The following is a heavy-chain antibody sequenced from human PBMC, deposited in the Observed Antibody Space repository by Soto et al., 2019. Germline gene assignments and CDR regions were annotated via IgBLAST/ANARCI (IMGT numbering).Heavy chain of an antibody. Sequence: PGGSLRLSCAASGFTFSNYGMHWVRQAQGKGLEWVAVITYDGNNKYYADSVKGRFTLSRDSSKNTLYLQMDSLRAEDTAVYYCAKAQTATYYDILTGPDYWGQGTLVTVSS. D-gene: IGHD3-9*01. CDR3: AKAQTATYYDILTGPDY. J-gene: IGHJ4*02. CDR1: GFTFSNYG. CDR2: ITYDGNNK. V-gene: IGHV3-30*18.